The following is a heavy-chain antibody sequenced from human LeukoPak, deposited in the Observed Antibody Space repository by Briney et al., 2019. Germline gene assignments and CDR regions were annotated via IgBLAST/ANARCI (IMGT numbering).Heavy chain of an antibody. J-gene: IGHJ5*02. CDR2: ISSSGSTI. Sequence: PGGSLRLSCAASGFTFSDYYMSWIRQAPGKGLEWVSYISSSGSTIYYADSVKGRFTISRDNAKNSLYLQMNSLGAEDTAVYYCARDMFTAMVTWGGFDPWGQGTLVTVSS. CDR1: GFTFSDYY. D-gene: IGHD5-18*01. V-gene: IGHV3-11*01. CDR3: ARDMFTAMVTWGGFDP.